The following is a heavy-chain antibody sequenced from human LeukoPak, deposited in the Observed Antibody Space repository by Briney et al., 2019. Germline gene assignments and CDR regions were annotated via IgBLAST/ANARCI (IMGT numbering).Heavy chain of an antibody. V-gene: IGHV3-9*01. J-gene: IGHJ4*02. D-gene: IGHD3-3*01. CDR1: GFTFDDYA. Sequence: GGSLRLSCAASGFTFDDYAMHWVRQAPGKGLEWVSGISWNSGSIGYADSVKGRFTISRDNAKNSLYLQMNSLRAEDTALYYCAKDISAWSDCFDYWGQGTLVTVSS. CDR2: ISWNSGSI. CDR3: AKDISAWSDCFDY.